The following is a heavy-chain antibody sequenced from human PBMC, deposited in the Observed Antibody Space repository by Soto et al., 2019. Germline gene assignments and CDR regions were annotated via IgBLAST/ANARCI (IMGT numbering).Heavy chain of an antibody. J-gene: IGHJ6*02. CDR2: IYYSGST. V-gene: IGHV4-39*01. Sequence: ETLSLTCTVSGGSISSSSYYWGWIRQPPGKGLEWIGSIYYSGSTYYNPSLKSRVTISVDTSKNQFSLKLSSVTAADTAVYYCARLSGRYGMDVWGQGTTVTVSS. CDR1: GGSISSSSYY. CDR3: ARLSGRYGMDV.